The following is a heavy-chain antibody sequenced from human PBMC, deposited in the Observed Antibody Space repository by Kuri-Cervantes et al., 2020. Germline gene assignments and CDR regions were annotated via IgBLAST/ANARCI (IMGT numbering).Heavy chain of an antibody. Sequence: SETLSLTCTVSGGSISSSSYYWGWIRQAPGKGLEWIGSMYYSGRTYYNPSLESRVTISVDTSKNHFSVKLSSVTAADTAVYYCATGDGDYGDPWGYWGQGTLVTVSS. CDR3: ATGDGDYGDPWGY. J-gene: IGHJ4*02. V-gene: IGHV4-39*02. D-gene: IGHD4-17*01. CDR2: MYYSGRT. CDR1: GGSISSSSYY.